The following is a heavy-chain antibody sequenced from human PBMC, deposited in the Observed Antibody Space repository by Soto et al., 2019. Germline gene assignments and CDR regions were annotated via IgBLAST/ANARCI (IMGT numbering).Heavy chain of an antibody. V-gene: IGHV5-10-1*01. D-gene: IGHD5-18*01. CDR1: GYSFTNYW. Sequence: GESLKISCKGSGYSFTNYWISWVRQMPGKGLEWMGRIDPSDSYTNYSPSFQGHVTISADKSISTAYLQWSSLKASDTAMYYFASYCYDYYCYGMDVWGQGTTVTVSS. CDR3: ASYCYDYYCYGMDV. CDR2: IDPSDSYT. J-gene: IGHJ6*02.